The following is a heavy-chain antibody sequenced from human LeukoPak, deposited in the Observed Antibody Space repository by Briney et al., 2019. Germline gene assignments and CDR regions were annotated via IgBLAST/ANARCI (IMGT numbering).Heavy chain of an antibody. CDR3: ARGGPQLDY. D-gene: IGHD2-15*01. CDR1: GFTFSSYD. V-gene: IGHV3-13*04. Sequence: GGSLRLSCAASGFTFSSYDMHWVRQATGKGLEWVSVIGTSGDTYYAGSVKGRFTISRENAKNSLYLQMNSLRAGDTAVYYCARGGPQLDYWGQGTLVTVSS. J-gene: IGHJ4*02. CDR2: IGTSGDT.